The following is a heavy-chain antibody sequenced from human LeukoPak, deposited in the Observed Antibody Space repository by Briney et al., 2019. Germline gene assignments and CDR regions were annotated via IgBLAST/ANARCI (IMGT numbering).Heavy chain of an antibody. J-gene: IGHJ3*02. D-gene: IGHD1-26*01. CDR3: AREVTPIVGATQDAFDI. CDR1: GFTFSSYW. V-gene: IGHV3-30-3*01. CDR2: ISYDGSNK. Sequence: GGSLRLSCAASGFTFSSYWMSWVRQAPGKGLEWVAVISYDGSNKYYADSVKGRFTISRDNSKNTLYLQMNSLRAEDTAVYYCAREVTPIVGATQDAFDIWGQGTMVTVSS.